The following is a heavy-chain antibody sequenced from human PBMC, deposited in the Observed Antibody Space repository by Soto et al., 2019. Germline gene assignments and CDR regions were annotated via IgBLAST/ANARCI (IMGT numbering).Heavy chain of an antibody. CDR2: IFYSENT. CDR1: GDSVTSGSHY. J-gene: IGHJ6*02. Sequence: QVQLQESGPGLVKPSETLSLTCTVSGDSVTSGSHYWSWIRQPPGKGLEYIGYIFYSENTSYHPSLKSRVNISVDTSKNQFSLKLSYVTAADTALYYCARVPVAMATIGYYYSYRVDVWGQGTTVTVYS. D-gene: IGHD5-12*01. V-gene: IGHV4-61*01. CDR3: ARVPVAMATIGYYYSYRVDV.